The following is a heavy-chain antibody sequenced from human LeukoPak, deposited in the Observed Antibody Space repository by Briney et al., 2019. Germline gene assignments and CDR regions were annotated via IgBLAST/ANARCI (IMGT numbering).Heavy chain of an antibody. Sequence: ASVKVSCKASGYTFTSYDINWVRQATGQGLEWMGWMNPNSGNTDYAQKFQGRVTMIRDTSISTAYLELSSLRSEGTAVYYCARHSPRYSYGFGAFDIWGQGTMVTVSS. V-gene: IGHV1-8*01. CDR3: ARHSPRYSYGFGAFDI. CDR2: MNPNSGNT. J-gene: IGHJ3*02. D-gene: IGHD5-18*01. CDR1: GYTFTSYD.